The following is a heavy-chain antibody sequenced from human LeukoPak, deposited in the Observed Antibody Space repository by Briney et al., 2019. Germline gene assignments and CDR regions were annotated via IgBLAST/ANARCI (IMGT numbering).Heavy chain of an antibody. J-gene: IGHJ3*02. D-gene: IGHD3-22*01. V-gene: IGHV3-48*03. CDR2: ISSSGSTI. CDR1: GFTFSSYE. CDR3: ARDRRDSSGYYFYAFDI. Sequence: GGSLRLSCAASGFTFSSYEMNWVRQAPGKGLEWVSYISSSGSTIYYADSVKGRFTISRDNAKNSLYLQMNSLRAEDTAVYYCARDRRDSSGYYFYAFDIWGQGTMVTVSS.